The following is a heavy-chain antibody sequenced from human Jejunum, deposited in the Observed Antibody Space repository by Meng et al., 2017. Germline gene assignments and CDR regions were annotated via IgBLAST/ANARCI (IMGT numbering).Heavy chain of an antibody. J-gene: IGHJ4*02. CDR1: GGSISSGDYY. CDR3: ASNEDY. D-gene: IGHD2-8*01. V-gene: IGHV4-30-4*01. Sequence: QLQLLQWGAGLLKPSETLSLTCTVSGGSISSGDYYWSWIRQPPGKGLEWIGYIYYSGSTSYNPSLKSRVAISVDTSKNQFSLKLSSVTAADTAVYYCASNEDYWGQGTLVTVSS. CDR2: IYYSGST.